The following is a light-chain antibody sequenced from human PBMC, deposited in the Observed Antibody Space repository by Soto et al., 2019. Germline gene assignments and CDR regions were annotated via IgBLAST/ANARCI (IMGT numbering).Light chain of an antibody. CDR2: GAS. CDR1: QSVSSSY. J-gene: IGKJ1*01. CDR3: QHYGASPWT. V-gene: IGKV3-20*01. Sequence: EILLTQSPGTLSLSPGERATLSCRASQSVSSSYLAWYQQKPGQAPRLLIYGASSRATGIPDRFSGSGSGTDFTLTISRLEPEDFAVYYCQHYGASPWTFGQGTKVDIK.